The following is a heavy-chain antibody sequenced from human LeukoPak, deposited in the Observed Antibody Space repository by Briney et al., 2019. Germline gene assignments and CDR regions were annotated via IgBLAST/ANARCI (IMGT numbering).Heavy chain of an antibody. CDR2: IYTSGST. CDR1: GGSISSYY. V-gene: IGHV4-4*07. D-gene: IGHD3-10*01. J-gene: IGHJ4*02. CDR3: ARQELLWFGETPPPFDY. Sequence: SETLSLPCTVSGGSISSYYWSWILQPAGKGLEWIGRIYTSGSTNYNPSLKSRVTMSVDTSKNQFSLKLSSVTVADTAVYYCARQELLWFGETPPPFDYWGQGTLVTVSS.